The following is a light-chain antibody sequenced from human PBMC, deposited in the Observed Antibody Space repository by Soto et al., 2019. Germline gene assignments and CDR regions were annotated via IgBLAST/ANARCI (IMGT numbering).Light chain of an antibody. V-gene: IGKV1-39*01. CDR2: AAS. Sequence: DIQMTQSPSSLSASVGDRVTITFRASQSISTYLNWYQQKAGLAPKLLIYAASSLQSGVPSRFSGSGSGTDFTLTISSLQPEDFATYYCQQTYSTPPTFGQGAKV. J-gene: IGKJ1*01. CDR3: QQTYSTPPT. CDR1: QSISTY.